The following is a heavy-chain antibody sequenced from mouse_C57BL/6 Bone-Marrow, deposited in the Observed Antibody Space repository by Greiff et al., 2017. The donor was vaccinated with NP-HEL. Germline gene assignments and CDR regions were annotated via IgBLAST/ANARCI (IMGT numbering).Heavy chain of an antibody. D-gene: IGHD1-1*01. CDR2: INPNNGGT. CDR3: ARENTTGRGWYFDV. CDR1: GYTFTDYY. Sequence: EVQLQQSGPELVKPGASVKISCKASGYTFTDYYMNWVKQSHGKSLEWIGDINPNNGGTSYNQKFKGKATLTVDKSSSTAYMELRSLTSEDSAVYYCARENTTGRGWYFDVWGTGTTVTVSS. V-gene: IGHV1-26*01. J-gene: IGHJ1*03.